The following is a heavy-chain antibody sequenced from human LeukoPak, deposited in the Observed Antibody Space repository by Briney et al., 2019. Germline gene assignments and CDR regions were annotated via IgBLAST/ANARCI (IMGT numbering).Heavy chain of an antibody. V-gene: IGHV4-61*01. CDR1: GGSISSTNYY. J-gene: IGHJ4*02. CDR3: GRAAGKEMATLI. CDR2: ISYSGST. Sequence: SETLSLTCTVSGGSISSTNYYWSWIRQPPGKGLEWIGYISYSGSTNYNPSLKSRVTISVDTSKNQFSLKLTSVTAADTAMYYCGRAAGKEMATLIWGQGTLVTVSS. D-gene: IGHD5-24*01.